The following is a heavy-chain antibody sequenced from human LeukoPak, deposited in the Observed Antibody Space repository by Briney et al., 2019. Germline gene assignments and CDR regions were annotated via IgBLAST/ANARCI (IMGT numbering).Heavy chain of an antibody. CDR1: GGSISSYY. CDR3: ARDLCSSTSCYYYYYYMDV. CDR2: IYTSGST. D-gene: IGHD2-2*01. V-gene: IGHV4-4*07. Sequence: PSETLSLTCTVSGGSISSYYWSWIRQPAGKGLEWIGRIYTSGSTNYNPSLKSRVTMSVDTSKNPFSLKLSTVTAADTAVYYCARDLCSSTSCYYYYYYMDVWGKGTTVTVSS. J-gene: IGHJ6*03.